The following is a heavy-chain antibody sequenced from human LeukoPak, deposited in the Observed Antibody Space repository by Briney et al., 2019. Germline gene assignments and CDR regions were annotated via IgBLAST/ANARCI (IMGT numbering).Heavy chain of an antibody. CDR3: ARHGGSSSWYVYWYFDL. V-gene: IGHV4-59*08. CDR1: AGSITNYY. D-gene: IGHD6-13*01. CDR2: IYYTGST. Sequence: SETLSLTCTVSAGSITNYYWSWIRQPPGKGLEWIGYIYYTGSTNYNPSLKSRVSISVDTSKNQFSLKLSSVTAADTAVYYCARHGGSSSWYVYWYFDLWGRGTLVTVSS. J-gene: IGHJ2*01.